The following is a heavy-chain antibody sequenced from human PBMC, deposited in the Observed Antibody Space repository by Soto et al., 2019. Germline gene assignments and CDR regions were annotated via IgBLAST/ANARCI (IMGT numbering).Heavy chain of an antibody. Sequence: SETLSLTCPVSGGSFPYNCYYWGWIRQPPGKGLEWVGDIFYTGTTYYSPSLKARVTISVDTSKHSFSLNLTSVTAADTAVYFCARLVLVAPVVNVWGQGALVTVSS. J-gene: IGHJ4*02. D-gene: IGHD3-3*01. CDR1: GGSFPYNCYY. CDR2: IFYTGTT. V-gene: IGHV4-39*01. CDR3: ARLVLVAPVVNV.